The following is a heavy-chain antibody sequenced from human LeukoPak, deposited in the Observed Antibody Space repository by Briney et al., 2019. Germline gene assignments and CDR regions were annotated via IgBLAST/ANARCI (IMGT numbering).Heavy chain of an antibody. CDR3: VKVPYSSGWNYLDY. D-gene: IGHD6-19*01. CDR2: ISSNGGST. V-gene: IGHV3-64D*06. J-gene: IGHJ4*02. Sequence: GGSLRLFCSASGFTFSSYAMHWVRQAPGKGLEYVSAISSNGGSTYYADSVKGRFTISRDNSKNTLYLQMSSLRAEDTAVYYCVKVPYSSGWNYLDYWGQGTLVTVSS. CDR1: GFTFSSYA.